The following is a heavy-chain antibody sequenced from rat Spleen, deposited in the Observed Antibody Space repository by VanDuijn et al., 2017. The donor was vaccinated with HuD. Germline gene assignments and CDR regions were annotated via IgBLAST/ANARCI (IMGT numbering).Heavy chain of an antibody. CDR3: ARHRRSSYIHEYFDY. CDR1: GFSLTSPH. CDR2: IWTGGNT. V-gene: IGHV2-72*01. Sequence: QVHLKESGPGLVQPSQTLSLTCTVSGFSLTSPHVHWVRQPPGKSLVWMGTIWTGGNTNYYSAVQSRLTISRDTSKSQVFLKMNSLQPEDTGTYYCARHRRSSYIHEYFDYWGQGVMVTVSS. D-gene: IGHD1-2*01. J-gene: IGHJ2*01.